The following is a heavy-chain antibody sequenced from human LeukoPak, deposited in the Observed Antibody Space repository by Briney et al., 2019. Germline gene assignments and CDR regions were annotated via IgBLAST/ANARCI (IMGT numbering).Heavy chain of an antibody. D-gene: IGHD6-13*01. V-gene: IGHV3-9*01. Sequence: GGSLRLSCAASGFTFDDYAMHWVRQAPGKGLEWVSGISWNSGSIGYADSVKDRFTISRDNAKNSLYLQMNSLRAEDTALYYCAKGAYSSSFDAFDIWGQGTMVTVSS. CDR3: AKGAYSSSFDAFDI. J-gene: IGHJ3*02. CDR1: GFTFDDYA. CDR2: ISWNSGSI.